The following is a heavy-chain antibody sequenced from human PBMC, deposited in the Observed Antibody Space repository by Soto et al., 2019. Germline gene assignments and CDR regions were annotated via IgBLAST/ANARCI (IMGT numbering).Heavy chain of an antibody. V-gene: IGHV3-33*01. D-gene: IGHD3-3*01. CDR3: ARDRRFLEWLDY. CDR2: IWYDGSNK. J-gene: IGHJ4*02. Sequence: QMHLVESGGGVVQPGRSLTLSCVASGFTFTNYGIHWVRQAPGKGLEWVAVIWYDGSNKYYGDSVKGRFSISRDNSKNTVYLQMNSLRAEDTAVYYCARDRRFLEWLDYWGQGTLVSVSS. CDR1: GFTFTNYG.